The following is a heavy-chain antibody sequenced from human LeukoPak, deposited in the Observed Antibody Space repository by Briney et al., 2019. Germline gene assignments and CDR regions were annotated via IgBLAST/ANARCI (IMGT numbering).Heavy chain of an antibody. J-gene: IGHJ4*02. V-gene: IGHV1-69*05. Sequence: SVKVSCKASGGTFSSYAISWVRQAPRQGLEWMGGIIPIFGTANYAQKFQGRVTITTDESTSTAYMELSSLRSEDTAVYYCARGAYYDFWSGPFLDYWGQGTLVTVSS. D-gene: IGHD3-3*01. CDR1: GGTFSSYA. CDR2: IIPIFGTA. CDR3: ARGAYYDFWSGPFLDY.